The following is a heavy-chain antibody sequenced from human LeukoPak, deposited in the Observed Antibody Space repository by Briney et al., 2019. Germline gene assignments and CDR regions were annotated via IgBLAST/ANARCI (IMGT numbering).Heavy chain of an antibody. CDR1: GYTFTSYD. CDR2: MNPNSGNT. CDR3: ARGWGDYNEPVVY. D-gene: IGHD4-17*01. V-gene: IGHV1-8*03. J-gene: IGHJ4*02. Sequence: ASVKVSCKASGYTFTSYDINWVRQATGQGLEWMGWMNPNSGNTGYAQKFRGRVTITRNTSISTAYMELSSLRSEDTAVYYCARGWGDYNEPVVYWGQGTLVTVSS.